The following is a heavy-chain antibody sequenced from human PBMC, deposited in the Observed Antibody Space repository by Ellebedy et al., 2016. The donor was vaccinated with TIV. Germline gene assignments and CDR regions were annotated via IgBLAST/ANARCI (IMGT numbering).Heavy chain of an antibody. D-gene: IGHD5-12*01. V-gene: IGHV1-3*01. Sequence: AASVKVSCKASGYTFTSYAMHWVRQAPGQRLEWMGWINAGNGNTKYSQKFQGRVTITRDTSASTAYMELSSLRSEDTAVYYCAREGRYSGDPFDYWGQGTLVTVSS. J-gene: IGHJ4*02. CDR1: GYTFTSYA. CDR2: INAGNGNT. CDR3: AREGRYSGDPFDY.